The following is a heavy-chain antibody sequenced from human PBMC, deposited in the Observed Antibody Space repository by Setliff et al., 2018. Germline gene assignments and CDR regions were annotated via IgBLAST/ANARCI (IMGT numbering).Heavy chain of an antibody. CDR1: GYTFTSYY. J-gene: IGHJ4*02. CDR2: INSSGGST. CDR3: ARDEGSGWYVGY. D-gene: IGHD6-19*01. Sequence: ASVKVSCKASGYTFTSYYMHWVRQAPGQGLEWMGIINSSGGSTSYAQKFQGRVTMTRDTSTSTVYMELSSLRSEDTAVYYCARDEGSGWYVGYWGQGTLVTVSS. V-gene: IGHV1-46*01.